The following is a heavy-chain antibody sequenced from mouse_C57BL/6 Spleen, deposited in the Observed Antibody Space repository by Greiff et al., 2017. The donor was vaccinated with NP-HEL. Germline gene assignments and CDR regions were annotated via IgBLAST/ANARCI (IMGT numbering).Heavy chain of an antibody. CDR3: ARRGGSRAYYFDY. Sequence: QVQLQQPGAELVMPGASVKLSCKASGYTFTSYWMHWVKQRPGQGLEWIGEIDPSDSYTNYNQKFKGKSTLTVDKSSSTAYMQLSSLTSEDSAVYYCARRGGSRAYYFDYWGQGTTLTVSS. V-gene: IGHV1-69*01. J-gene: IGHJ2*01. CDR1: GYTFTSYW. CDR2: IDPSDSYT. D-gene: IGHD1-1*01.